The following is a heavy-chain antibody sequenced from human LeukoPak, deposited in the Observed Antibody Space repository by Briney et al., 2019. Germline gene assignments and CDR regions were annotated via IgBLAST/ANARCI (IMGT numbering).Heavy chain of an antibody. CDR1: GFTFSSYS. D-gene: IGHD3-22*01. Sequence: GGSLRLSCAASGFTFSSYSMNWIRQAPGKGLEWVSCISSSGSTIYYADSVKGRFTISRDNAKNSLYLQMNSLRAEDTAVYYCAKENWVYNWKYDSSGSGINYWGQGTRVTVSS. J-gene: IGHJ4*02. V-gene: IGHV3-48*04. CDR2: ISSSGSTI. CDR3: AKENWVYNWKYDSSGSGINY.